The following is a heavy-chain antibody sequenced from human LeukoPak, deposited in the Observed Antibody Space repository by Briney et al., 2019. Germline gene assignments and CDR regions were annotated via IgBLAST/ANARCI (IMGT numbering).Heavy chain of an antibody. J-gene: IGHJ3*02. D-gene: IGHD1-26*01. CDR3: ARDLNSWIGHDAFDI. V-gene: IGHV3-21*01. CDR1: GFTFSSYS. CDR2: ISSSSSYI. Sequence: PGGSLRLSCAPSGFTFSSYSMNWVRQAPGKGLEWVSSISSSSSYIYYADSVKGRFTISRDNAKNSLYLQMNSLRAEDPAVYYCARDLNSWIGHDAFDIWGQGTMVTVSS.